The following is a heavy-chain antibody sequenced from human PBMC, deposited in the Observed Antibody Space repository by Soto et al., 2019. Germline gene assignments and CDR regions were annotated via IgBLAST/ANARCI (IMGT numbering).Heavy chain of an antibody. J-gene: IGHJ5*02. CDR3: ARDTAFISSGLFNP. CDR1: RFTFSGYC. CDR2: ISCNCGIP. Sequence: PGGSLRLCCEPSRFTFSGYCMRWVRHSPGKGLERVSAISCNCGIPVYADSLTGLFTISRDNYKHTLYLQMNTLRAEDTAVYYCARDTAFISSGLFNPWGQGTLVTVSS. D-gene: IGHD3-22*01. V-gene: IGHV3-23*01.